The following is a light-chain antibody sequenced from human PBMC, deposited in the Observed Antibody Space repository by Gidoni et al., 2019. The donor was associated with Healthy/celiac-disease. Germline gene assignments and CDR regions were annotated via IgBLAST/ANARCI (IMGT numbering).Light chain of an antibody. V-gene: IGLV3-21*02. Sequence: STVLTQPPSVSVAPGQTARITWGGNNIGSKRVHWYQQKPGQAHVLVVYDDSDRPSGITDRFSGSNSGNTATLTISRVEAGDEADYYCQVWDSSSDHVVFGGGTKLTVL. CDR2: DDS. CDR3: QVWDSSSDHVV. J-gene: IGLJ2*01. CDR1: NIGSKR.